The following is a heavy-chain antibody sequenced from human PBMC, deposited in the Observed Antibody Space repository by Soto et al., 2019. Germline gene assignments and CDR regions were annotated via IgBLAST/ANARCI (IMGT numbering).Heavy chain of an antibody. CDR2: MNPNSGNT. CDR3: WLSLVPAAIPRGYYYYGMDV. V-gene: IGHV1-8*01. J-gene: IGHJ6*02. CDR1: GYTFTSYD. D-gene: IGHD2-2*02. Sequence: QVQLVQSGAEVKKPGASVKVSCKASGYTFTSYDINWVRQATGQGLEWMGWMNPNSGNTGYAQKFQGRVTMTRNTSISTAYMELSSLRSEDTAVYYCWLSLVPAAIPRGYYYYGMDVWGQGTTVTVSS.